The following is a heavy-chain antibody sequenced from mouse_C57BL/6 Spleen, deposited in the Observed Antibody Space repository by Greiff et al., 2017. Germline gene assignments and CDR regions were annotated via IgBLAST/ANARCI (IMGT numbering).Heavy chain of an antibody. D-gene: IGHD2-13*01. J-gene: IGHJ4*01. CDR3: ARVTDAHAMDY. Sequence: VQLQQSGAELVKPGASVKMSCKASGYTFTSYWITWVKQRPGQGLEWIGDIYPGSGSTNYNEKFKSKATLTVDTSSSTAYMQLSSLTSEDSAVYYCARVTDAHAMDYWGQGTSVTVSS. CDR2: IYPGSGST. V-gene: IGHV1-55*01. CDR1: GYTFTSYW.